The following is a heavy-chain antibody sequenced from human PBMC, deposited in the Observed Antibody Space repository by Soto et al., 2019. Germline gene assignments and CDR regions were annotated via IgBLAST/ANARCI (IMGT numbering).Heavy chain of an antibody. CDR3: ARMRRVEMATISPLGYYYYGMDV. Sequence: SETLSLTCTVSGGSIRSGGYYWSWIRQHPGKGLEWIGYIYYSGSTYYNPSLKSRVTISVDTSKNQFSLKLSSVTAADTAVYYCARMRRVEMATISPLGYYYYGMDVWGQGTTVTVSS. J-gene: IGHJ6*02. CDR1: GGSIRSGGYY. D-gene: IGHD5-12*01. V-gene: IGHV4-31*03. CDR2: IYYSGST.